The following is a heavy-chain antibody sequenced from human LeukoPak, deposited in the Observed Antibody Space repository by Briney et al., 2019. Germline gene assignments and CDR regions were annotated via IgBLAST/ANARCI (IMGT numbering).Heavy chain of an antibody. CDR1: GFTFSSYG. J-gene: IGHJ4*02. D-gene: IGHD6-6*01. CDR2: IWYDGSNK. CDR3: AKGSEYSSSVFDY. V-gene: IGHV3-33*06. Sequence: GRSLRLSCAASGFTFSSYGMHWVRQAPGKGLEWVAVIWYDGSNKYYADYVKGRFTISRDNSKNTLYLQMNSLRAEDTAVYYCAKGSEYSSSVFDYWGQGTLVTVSS.